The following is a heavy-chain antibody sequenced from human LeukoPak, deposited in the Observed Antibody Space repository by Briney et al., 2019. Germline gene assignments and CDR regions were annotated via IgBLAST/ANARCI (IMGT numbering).Heavy chain of an antibody. CDR3: ATPGDTHTCYIHR. Sequence: GGSLRLSCAASGFTFSTYGMNWVRQAPGKGLEWVAIIWYDGNNKYYADSVKGRFTISRDNSKNTLYLQMNSLRADDTAVYYCATPGDTHTCYIHRSGGGSPVSVSS. D-gene: IGHD2-21*01. J-gene: IGHJ2*01. CDR2: IWYDGNNK. CDR1: GFTFSTYG. V-gene: IGHV3-33*01.